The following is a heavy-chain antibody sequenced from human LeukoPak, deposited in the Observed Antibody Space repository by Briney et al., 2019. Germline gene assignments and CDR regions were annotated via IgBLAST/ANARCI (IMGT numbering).Heavy chain of an antibody. CDR1: GFTFSSYD. CDR2: IGTAGDT. V-gene: IGHV3-13*01. CDR3: ARGDSAGYLFDW. D-gene: IGHD3-22*01. J-gene: IGHJ4*02. Sequence: GALRLSCAASGFTFSSYDMHWVRQATGKGLEWVSAIGTAGDTYYPGSVKGRFTISRENAKNSLYLQMNSLRAEDTAVYYCARGDSAGYLFDWWGQGTLVSVSS.